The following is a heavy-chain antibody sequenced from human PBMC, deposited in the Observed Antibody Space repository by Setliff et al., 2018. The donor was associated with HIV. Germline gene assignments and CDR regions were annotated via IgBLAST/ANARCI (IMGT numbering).Heavy chain of an antibody. J-gene: IGHJ4*02. Sequence: PSETLSLTCSLSIGSISSGDYYWSWIRQPPGKGLEWIGNIYYSGSTYYNPSLKSRVTISVDTSKNQFSLKLSSVTAADTAVYYCARILWFGEETVDYWGQGTLVTVSS. CDR1: IGSISSGDYY. CDR2: IYYSGST. V-gene: IGHV4-39*07. CDR3: ARILWFGEETVDY. D-gene: IGHD3-10*01.